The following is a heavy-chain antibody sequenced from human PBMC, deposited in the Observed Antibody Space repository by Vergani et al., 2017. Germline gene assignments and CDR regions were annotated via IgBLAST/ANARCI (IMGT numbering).Heavy chain of an antibody. CDR1: GGTFSRYA. V-gene: IGHV1-69*01. CDR2: IIPIFGTA. Sequence: QVQLVQSGAEVKKPGSSVKVSCKASGGTFSRYAISWVRQAPGQGLEWMGGIIPIFGTANYAQKFQGRVTITADESTSTAYMELSSLRSEDTAVYYCARGAAAGKGGYYYYYYMDVWGKGTTVTVSS. CDR3: ARGAAAGKGGYYYYYYMDV. J-gene: IGHJ6*03. D-gene: IGHD6-13*01.